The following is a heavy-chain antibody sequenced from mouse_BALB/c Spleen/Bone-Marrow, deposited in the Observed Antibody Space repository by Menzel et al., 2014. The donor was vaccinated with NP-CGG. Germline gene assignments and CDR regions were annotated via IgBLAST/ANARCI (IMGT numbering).Heavy chain of an antibody. CDR3: TRWEYYAMDY. J-gene: IGHJ4*01. Sequence: VQLQQSGAELVKPGASVKLSCTASGFNIKDTYLHWVKQRPEQGLEWIGRIDPANGNTKYDPKFQDKVTITANTSSNTAYQQLSILTSEDTAVYYCTRWEYYAMDYWGQGTSVTVSS. CDR1: GFNIKDTY. CDR2: IDPANGNT. D-gene: IGHD4-1*01. V-gene: IGHV14-3*02.